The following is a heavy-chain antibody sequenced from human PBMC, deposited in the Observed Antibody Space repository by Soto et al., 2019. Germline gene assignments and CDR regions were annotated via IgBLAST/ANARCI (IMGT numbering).Heavy chain of an antibody. Sequence: GGSLRLSCAASGFTFSSYSMNWVRQAPGKGLEWVSYFSSSSGTIYYADSVKGRFTISRDNAKNSLYLQMNSLRDEDTAVYYCARDLVDGYNFGSAFDIWGQGTMVTVSS. D-gene: IGHD5-12*01. V-gene: IGHV3-48*02. CDR1: GFTFSSYS. CDR3: ARDLVDGYNFGSAFDI. CDR2: FSSSSGTI. J-gene: IGHJ3*02.